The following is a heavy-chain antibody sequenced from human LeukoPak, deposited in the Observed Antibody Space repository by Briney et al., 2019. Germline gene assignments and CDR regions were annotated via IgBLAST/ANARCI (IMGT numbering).Heavy chain of an antibody. CDR2: IIPILGIA. CDR3: ARLPYGEWRYYYYGMDV. J-gene: IGHJ6*02. Sequence: GASVKVSCKASGGTFSSYAISWVRQAPGQGLEWMGRIIPILGIANYAQKFQGRVTITADKSTSTAYMELSSLRSEDTAVYYCARLPYGEWRYYYYGMDVWGQGTTVTVSS. D-gene: IGHD2-8*01. CDR1: GGTFSSYA. V-gene: IGHV1-69*04.